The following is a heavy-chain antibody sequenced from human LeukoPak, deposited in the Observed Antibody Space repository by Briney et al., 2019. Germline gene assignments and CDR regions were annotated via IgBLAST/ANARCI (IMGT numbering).Heavy chain of an antibody. V-gene: IGHV1-46*03. CDR3: ARDGSGSYYNNWFDP. Sequence: RASVKVSCKASGYTFTSYYMHWVRQAPGQGLEWMGIINPSGGSTSYAQKFQGRVTMTRDMSTSTVYMELSSLRSEDTAVYYCARDGSGSYYNNWFDPWGQGTLVTVSS. CDR1: GYTFTSYY. D-gene: IGHD3-10*01. J-gene: IGHJ5*02. CDR2: INPSGGST.